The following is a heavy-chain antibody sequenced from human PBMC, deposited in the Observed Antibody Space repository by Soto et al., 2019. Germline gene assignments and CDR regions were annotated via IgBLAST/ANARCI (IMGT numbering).Heavy chain of an antibody. V-gene: IGHV3-15*07. CDR2: IKSKTDGGTT. Sequence: EVQLVESGGGLVKPGGSLRLSCAASGFTFSNAWMNWVRQAPGKGLEWVGRIKSKTDGGTTDYAAPVKGRFTISRDDSNNTLYLQMNSLKTEDTDVYYYTTLDTYYDFWSGYTPLYGMDVWGQGTTVTVSS. CDR3: TTLDTYYDFWSGYTPLYGMDV. J-gene: IGHJ6*02. D-gene: IGHD3-3*01. CDR1: GFTFSNAW.